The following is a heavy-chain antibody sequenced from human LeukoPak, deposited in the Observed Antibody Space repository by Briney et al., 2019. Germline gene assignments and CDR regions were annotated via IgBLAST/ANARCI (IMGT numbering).Heavy chain of an antibody. V-gene: IGHV4-39*07. Sequence: SETLSLTCTVSGASFTSNNYYWGWIRQSPGKGLEWIGSVYHSGRTYYNPSLKSRVTISLDTSESQFSLRLTSVTAADTAVYYCAREDPQTTVPEGLDVWGQGTTVTVSS. D-gene: IGHD4-17*01. J-gene: IGHJ6*02. CDR2: VYHSGRT. CDR3: AREDPQTTVPEGLDV. CDR1: GASFTSNNYY.